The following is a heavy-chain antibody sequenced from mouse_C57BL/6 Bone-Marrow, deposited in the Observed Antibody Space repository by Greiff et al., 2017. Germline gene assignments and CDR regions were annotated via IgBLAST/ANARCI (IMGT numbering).Heavy chain of an antibody. CDR1: GFNIKDDY. D-gene: IGHD1-1*01. J-gene: IGHJ4*01. CDR3: TTPLLLRRGDY. V-gene: IGHV14-4*01. CDR2: IDPENGDT. Sequence: EVKLQESGAELVRPGASVKLSCTASGFNIKDDYMHWVKQRPEQGLEWIGWIDPENGDTEYASKFQGKAPITADTSSNTAYLQLSSLTSEDTAVYYCTTPLLLRRGDYWGQGTSVTVSS.